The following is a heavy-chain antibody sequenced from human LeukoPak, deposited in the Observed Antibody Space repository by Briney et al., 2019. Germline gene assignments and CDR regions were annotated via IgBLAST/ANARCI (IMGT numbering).Heavy chain of an antibody. V-gene: IGHV3-33*06. CDR1: EFTFSSYG. D-gene: IGHD1-26*01. CDR3: AKDTPPSGSYFDY. J-gene: IGHJ4*02. Sequence: PGRSQRLSYASCEFTFSSYGMHWVRQAPGKGLEWVAVIWYDGSNKYYADSVKGRFTISRDNSKNTLYLQMNSMRAEDTAVYYCAKDTPPSGSYFDYWGQGTLVTVSS. CDR2: IWYDGSNK.